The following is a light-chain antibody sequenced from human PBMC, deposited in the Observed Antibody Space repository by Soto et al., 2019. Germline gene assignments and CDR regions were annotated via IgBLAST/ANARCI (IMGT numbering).Light chain of an antibody. CDR2: DAS. J-gene: IGKJ5*01. CDR1: QSVSSY. CDR3: QQRSNWPPVIT. Sequence: NVLTHSTATLAWCPGASATISCRAIQSVSSYLAWYQQKPGQAPRLLIYDASNRATGIPARFSGSGSGTDFTLTISSLEPEDFAVYYCQQRSNWPPVITFGQGTLLEV. V-gene: IGKV3-11*01.